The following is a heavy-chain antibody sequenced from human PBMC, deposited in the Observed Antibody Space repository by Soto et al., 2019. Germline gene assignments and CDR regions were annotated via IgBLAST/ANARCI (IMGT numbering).Heavy chain of an antibody. CDR2: AYSTGST. V-gene: IGHV4-59*01. CDR3: ARSVAVPGAHIEC. Sequence: SETLSLTCIVSGGAISGSYGSWIRQCPGKGLEWLDYAYSTGSTNYRSSLRSRVSISVDTSKNEFSLRLSSVTAADTAVYFCARSVAVPGAHIECWGQGTQVTVSS. D-gene: IGHD6-19*01. CDR1: GGAISGSY. J-gene: IGHJ4*02.